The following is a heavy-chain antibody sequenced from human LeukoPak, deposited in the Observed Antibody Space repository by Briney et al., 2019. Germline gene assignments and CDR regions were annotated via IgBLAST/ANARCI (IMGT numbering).Heavy chain of an antibody. V-gene: IGHV4-59*11. CDR2: IYYSGST. CDR3: ARGGGNFVVVPAATQRRYYYYYYYMDV. Sequence: PSETLSLTCTVSGGSISSHYWSWIRQPPGKGLEWIGYIYYSGSTNYNPSLKSRVTISVDTSKNQFSLKLSSVTAADTAVYYCARGGGNFVVVPAATQRRYYYYYYYMDVWGKGTTVTVSS. D-gene: IGHD2-2*01. CDR1: GGSISSHY. J-gene: IGHJ6*03.